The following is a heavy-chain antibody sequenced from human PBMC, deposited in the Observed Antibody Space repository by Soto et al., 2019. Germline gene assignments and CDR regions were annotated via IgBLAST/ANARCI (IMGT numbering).Heavy chain of an antibody. J-gene: IGHJ1*01. CDR3: ARLAVAGRGEYFQH. CDR2: ISVYNGNT. D-gene: IGHD6-19*01. Sequence: QVQPVQSGAEVKKPGASVKVSCKASGYIFTDYVITWARQAPGQGLEWMGWISVYNGNTKYVQKFQGRVTMTTDTSTNTAYMELRSLRSDDTAVYYCARLAVAGRGEYFQHWGQGTLVTVSS. CDR1: GYIFTDYV. V-gene: IGHV1-18*01.